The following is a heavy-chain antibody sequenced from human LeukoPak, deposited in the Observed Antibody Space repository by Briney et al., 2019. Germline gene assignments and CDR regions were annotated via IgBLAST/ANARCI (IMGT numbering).Heavy chain of an antibody. V-gene: IGHV4-59*01. CDR3: ARERGGQRSGQFDQ. D-gene: IGHD2-15*01. Sequence: SETLSLTCTVSGDSIRSSYWSWIWQPPGETLEWVGYIYYSGSANYNPSLKDRVSMSVDTSKNQLSLRLSSVTAADTAVYYCARERGGQRSGQFDQWGQGILVTVSS. CDR2: IYYSGSA. J-gene: IGHJ4*02. CDR1: GDSIRSSY.